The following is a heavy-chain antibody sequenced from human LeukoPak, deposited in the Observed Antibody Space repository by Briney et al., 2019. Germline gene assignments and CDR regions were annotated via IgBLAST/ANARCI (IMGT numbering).Heavy chain of an antibody. CDR3: TKDGRSVRGVIQSNGMDV. J-gene: IGHJ6*02. D-gene: IGHD3-10*01. CDR1: GFTFSSYA. CDR2: ISYDGSNK. V-gene: IGHV3-30-3*01. Sequence: GGSLRLSCAASGFTFSSYAMHWVRQAPGKGLEWVAVISYDGSNKYYADSVKGRFTISRDNSKNTLYLQMNSLRDEDTAVYYCTKDGRSVRGVIQSNGMDVWGQGTTVTVSS.